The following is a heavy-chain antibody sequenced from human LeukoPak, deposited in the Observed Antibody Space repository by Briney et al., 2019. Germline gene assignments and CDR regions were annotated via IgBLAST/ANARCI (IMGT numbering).Heavy chain of an antibody. CDR1: GYTFTSYD. J-gene: IGHJ3*02. Sequence: GASVKVSCKASGYTFTSYDINWVRQATGQGLEWMGWMNPNSGNTGYAQNLQDRVTMTTDTSTSTAYMELRSLRSDDTAVYYCARTVVSLDAFDIWGQGTMVTVSS. CDR3: ARTVVSLDAFDI. V-gene: IGHV1-8*01. D-gene: IGHD2-15*01. CDR2: MNPNSGNT.